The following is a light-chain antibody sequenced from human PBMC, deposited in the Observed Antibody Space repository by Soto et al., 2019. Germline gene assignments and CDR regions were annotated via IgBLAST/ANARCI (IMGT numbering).Light chain of an antibody. CDR1: QNINNY. CDR2: GAS. J-gene: IGKJ2*01. CDR3: QQRNTTPYT. V-gene: IGKV1-39*01. Sequence: DIQMTQSPSSLSASVGDRVTITCRASQNINNYLNWYQQKPGKAPKLLIYGASSLQSGVPSRFSGSGSGTHFPLIISSLQPEDFATYYRQQRNTTPYTFGQGTKLEIK.